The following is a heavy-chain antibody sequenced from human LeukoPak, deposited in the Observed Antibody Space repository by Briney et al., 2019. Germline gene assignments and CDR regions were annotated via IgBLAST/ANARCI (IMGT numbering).Heavy chain of an antibody. CDR2: IIPIFGTA. D-gene: IGHD5-12*01. CDR1: GGTFSSYA. J-gene: IGHJ6*02. CDR3: ASPDIVATINYYGMDV. Sequence: SVKVSCEASGGTFSSYAISWVRQAPGQGLEWMGGIIPIFGTANYAQKFQGRVTITADESTSTAYMELSSLRSEDTAVYYCASPDIVATINYYGMDVWGQGTTVTVSS. V-gene: IGHV1-69*01.